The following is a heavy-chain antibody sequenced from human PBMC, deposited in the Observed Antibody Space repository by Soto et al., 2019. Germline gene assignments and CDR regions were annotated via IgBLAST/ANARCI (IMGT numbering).Heavy chain of an antibody. Sequence: QVHLVESGGGVVQPGTSLRLSCAASGFTFSTSGMHWVRQAPGKGLEWVAVIYYDGTNKRYADSVRGRFTVARDNSKNAVHLEMNSLRDGDTAVYYCARAGMVRGNVANFFDYWGQGSLVTVSS. D-gene: IGHD3-10*01. J-gene: IGHJ4*02. V-gene: IGHV3-33*01. CDR3: ARAGMVRGNVANFFDY. CDR1: GFTFSTSG. CDR2: IYYDGTNK.